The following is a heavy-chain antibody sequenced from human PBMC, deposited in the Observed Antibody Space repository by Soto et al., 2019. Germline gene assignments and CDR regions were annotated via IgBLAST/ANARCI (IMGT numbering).Heavy chain of an antibody. Sequence: PSETLSLTCTFSGCSISSSSYYWGWIRQPPGKGLEWIGSIYYSGSTYYNPSLKSRVTISVDTSKNQFSLKLSSVTAADTAVYYCARLRWGNYYYGMDVWGQGTTVTVSS. CDR2: IYYSGST. V-gene: IGHV4-39*01. J-gene: IGHJ6*02. CDR1: GCSISSSSYY. D-gene: IGHD3-16*01. CDR3: ARLRWGNYYYGMDV.